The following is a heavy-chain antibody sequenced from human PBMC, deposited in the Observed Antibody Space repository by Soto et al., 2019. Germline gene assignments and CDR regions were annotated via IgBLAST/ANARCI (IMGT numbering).Heavy chain of an antibody. CDR3: ARDPHEFWTSYWFDP. D-gene: IGHD3-3*01. J-gene: IGHJ5*02. Sequence: ASVKVSCKTSGYTFNTYGINWVRQAPGQGLELMGWISAYDGKTTYAEKFQGRVTLTTDTSTSTAYMELRSLRSDDTAIYYCARDPHEFWTSYWFDPWGQGTPVTVST. CDR2: ISAYDGKT. CDR1: GYTFNTYG. V-gene: IGHV1-18*01.